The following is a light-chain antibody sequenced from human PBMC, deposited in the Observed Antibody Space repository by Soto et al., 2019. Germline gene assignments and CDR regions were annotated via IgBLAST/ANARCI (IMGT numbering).Light chain of an antibody. Sequence: QSALTQPASVSGSPGQSITISCTGTSSDVGGYNYVSWHQLHPGKAPKLMVYEVSNRPSGVSNRFSGSKSGNTASLTISGLHAEDEADYYCSSYTSSSTYVFGTGTKLTVL. CDR1: SSDVGGYNY. J-gene: IGLJ1*01. CDR3: SSYTSSSTYV. V-gene: IGLV2-14*01. CDR2: EVS.